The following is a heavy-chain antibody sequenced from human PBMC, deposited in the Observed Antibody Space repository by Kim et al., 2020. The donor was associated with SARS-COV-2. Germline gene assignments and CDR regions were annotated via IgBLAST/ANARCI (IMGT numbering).Heavy chain of an antibody. D-gene: IGHD4-17*01. CDR1: GFTFSSYG. J-gene: IGHJ3*02. CDR3: ALFYGGNANDAFDI. Sequence: GGSLRLSCAASGFTFSSYGMHWVRQAPGKGLEWVAVIWYDGSNKYYADSVKGRFTISRDNSKNTLYLQMNSLRAEDTAVYYCALFYGGNANDAFDIWGQG. V-gene: IGHV3-33*01. CDR2: IWYDGSNK.